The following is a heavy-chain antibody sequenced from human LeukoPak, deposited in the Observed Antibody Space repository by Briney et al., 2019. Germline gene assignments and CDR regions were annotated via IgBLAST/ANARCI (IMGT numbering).Heavy chain of an antibody. Sequence: GASVKVSCKVSGYTLTELSMHWVRQAPGKGLEWMGGFDPEDGETIYAQKFQGRVTMTEDTSTDTAYMELSSLRSEDTAVYYCATALNYYDSSGPDYWGKGTLVTVSS. CDR1: GYTLTELS. J-gene: IGHJ4*02. CDR2: FDPEDGET. D-gene: IGHD3-22*01. V-gene: IGHV1-24*01. CDR3: ATALNYYDSSGPDY.